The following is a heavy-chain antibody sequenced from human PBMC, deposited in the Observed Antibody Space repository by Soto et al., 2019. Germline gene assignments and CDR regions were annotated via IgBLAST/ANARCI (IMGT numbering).Heavy chain of an antibody. Sequence: QVQLVESGGGLVKPGESLRLSCAASGFTFSDHYVTWIRQAPGKGLEWVSYISNSGSTIYYADSVKGRFTISRDNAENSLYLQMNSLRAEDTSVYYCARVGEMNYKDWGQGTLVTVSS. D-gene: IGHD3-3*01. CDR1: GFTFSDHY. CDR3: ARVGEMNYKD. V-gene: IGHV3-11*01. CDR2: ISNSGSTI. J-gene: IGHJ4*02.